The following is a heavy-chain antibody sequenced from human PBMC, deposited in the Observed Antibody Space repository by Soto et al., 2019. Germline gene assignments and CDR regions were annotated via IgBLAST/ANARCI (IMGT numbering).Heavy chain of an antibody. CDR2: IDPSDSYI. Sequence: GESLKISCKGSGYSFTNYWVSWVRQMPGKGLEWMGRIDPSDSYIKYSPSFQGHVTISADNSISTAYLQWSSLKASDTAMYYCARHDCSSTRCYNFGMDVWGQGTTVTVSS. D-gene: IGHD2-2*02. CDR3: ARHDCSSTRCYNFGMDV. CDR1: GYSFTNYW. J-gene: IGHJ6*02. V-gene: IGHV5-10-1*01.